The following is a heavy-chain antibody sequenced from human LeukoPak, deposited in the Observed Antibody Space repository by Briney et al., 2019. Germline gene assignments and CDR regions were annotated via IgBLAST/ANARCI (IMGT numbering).Heavy chain of an antibody. Sequence: SETLSLTCAVPGGSISSSYWWSWVRQPPGKGLEWIGEIYHSGSTNYNPSLKSRVTISVDTSKNQFSLKLSSVTAADTAVYYCARGLSSSWFPFDYWGQGTLVTVSS. CDR1: GGSISSSYW. J-gene: IGHJ4*02. V-gene: IGHV4-4*02. CDR2: IYHSGST. D-gene: IGHD6-13*01. CDR3: ARGLSSSWFPFDY.